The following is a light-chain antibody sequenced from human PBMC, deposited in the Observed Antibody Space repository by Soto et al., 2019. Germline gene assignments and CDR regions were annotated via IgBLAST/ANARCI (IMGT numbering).Light chain of an antibody. CDR2: GAS. V-gene: IGKV3-20*01. J-gene: IGKJ2*01. CDR3: QQYGSSPPIT. Sequence: EIVLTQSPGTLSLSPGEIATLSCRASQSVSSSYLVWYQQKPGQAPRLLIYGASSRATGIPDRFSGSGSGTDFTLTISRLEPEDFAVYYWQQYGSSPPITFGQGTKLEIK. CDR1: QSVSSSY.